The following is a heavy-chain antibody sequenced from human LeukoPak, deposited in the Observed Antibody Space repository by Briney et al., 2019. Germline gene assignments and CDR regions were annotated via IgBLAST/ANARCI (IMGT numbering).Heavy chain of an antibody. CDR3: ARDRNGVYYYYYMDV. V-gene: IGHV1-2*02. CDR2: INPNSGGT. D-gene: IGHD2-8*01. Sequence: ASVKVSCKASGYSFTVYYMHWVRQVPGQGLEWMGWINPNSGGTNYAQKFQGRVTMTRDTSISTAYMELSRLRSDDTAVYYCARDRNGVYYYYYMDVWGKGTTVTVSS. CDR1: GYSFTVYY. J-gene: IGHJ6*03.